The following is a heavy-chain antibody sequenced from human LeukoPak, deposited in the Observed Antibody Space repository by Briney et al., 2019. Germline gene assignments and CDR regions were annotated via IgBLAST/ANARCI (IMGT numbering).Heavy chain of an antibody. D-gene: IGHD6-13*01. CDR3: ARWSWYPRYYYYGMDV. Sequence: SETLSLTCAVYGGSFSGYYWSWIRQPPGKGLEWIGEINHSGSTNYNPSLKSRVTISVDTSKNQFSLKLSSVTAADTAVYYCARWSWYPRYYYYGMDVWGQGTTVTVSS. J-gene: IGHJ6*02. V-gene: IGHV4-34*01. CDR1: GGSFSGYY. CDR2: INHSGST.